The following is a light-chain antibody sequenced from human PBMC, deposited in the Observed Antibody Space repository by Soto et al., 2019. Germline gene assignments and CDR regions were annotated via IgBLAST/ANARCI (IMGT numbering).Light chain of an antibody. CDR2: EVT. CDR3: SSYTSSSPLV. Sequence: QSVLTQPASVSGSPGQSITISCTGTSSDVGGYNYVSWYQQHPGKAPKLLIYEVTNRPSGASNRFSGSKSGNTASLTISGLQAEDEADYYCSSYTSSSPLVFGGGTKLTVL. J-gene: IGLJ3*02. V-gene: IGLV2-14*01. CDR1: SSDVGGYNY.